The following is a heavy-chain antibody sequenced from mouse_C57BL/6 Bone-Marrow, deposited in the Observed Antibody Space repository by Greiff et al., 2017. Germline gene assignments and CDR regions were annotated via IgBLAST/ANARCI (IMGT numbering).Heavy chain of an antibody. Sequence: QVQLKESGAELVKPGASVQISCKASGYAFSSYWMNWVKQRPGKGLEWIGQIYPGDGDTNYNGKFKGKATLTADKSSSTAYMPLSSLTSEDSAVYFCARAGTYYYGSSYPYYWGQGTTLTVSS. CDR3: ARAGTYYYGSSYPYY. D-gene: IGHD1-1*01. CDR1: GYAFSSYW. V-gene: IGHV1-80*01. J-gene: IGHJ2*01. CDR2: IYPGDGDT.